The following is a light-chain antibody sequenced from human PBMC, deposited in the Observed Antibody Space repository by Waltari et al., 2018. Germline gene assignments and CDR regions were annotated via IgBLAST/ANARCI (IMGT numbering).Light chain of an antibody. J-gene: IGKJ4*01. CDR3: QQYNSYPLT. CDR1: QSVSNN. V-gene: IGKV3-15*01. CDR2: DAS. Sequence: EVVMTQSPVTLSVSPGERATLSCRASQSVSNNLAWYQHKPGQAPRLVMYDASTRASGLPARFSGTGSGREFTLTINSLQSEDVATYYCQQYNSYPLTFGGGTKVEI.